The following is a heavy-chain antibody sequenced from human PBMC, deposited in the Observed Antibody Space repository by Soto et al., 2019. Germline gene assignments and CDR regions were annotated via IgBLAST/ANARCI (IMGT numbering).Heavy chain of an antibody. D-gene: IGHD3-3*01. V-gene: IGHV5-10-1*01. CDR3: ARHTNQYYYYGMDV. Sequence: ESLNISCKGSGYSFAGYWISLARHKPGKGLEWMGRIDPSDSQTYYSPSFRAHVTISVTKSITTVYLQWSSLRASDTAMYYCARHTNQYYYYGMDVWGQGPRVKGSS. CDR1: GYSFAGYW. CDR2: IDPSDSQT. J-gene: IGHJ6*01.